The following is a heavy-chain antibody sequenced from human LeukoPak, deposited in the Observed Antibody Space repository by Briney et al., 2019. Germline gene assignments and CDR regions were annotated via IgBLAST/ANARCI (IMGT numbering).Heavy chain of an antibody. D-gene: IGHD2-15*01. CDR2: MNPNSGGT. CDR1: GYTFTGYY. Sequence: GASVKVSSKASGYTFTGYYLHWVRQAPGQGLEWMVRMNPNSGGTDYAQKFQGRVTMTRDTSISTAYLELSRLRSDDTAIYYCARDRLYDYWGQETLVTVPS. J-gene: IGHJ4*02. V-gene: IGHV1-2*06. CDR3: ARDRLYDY.